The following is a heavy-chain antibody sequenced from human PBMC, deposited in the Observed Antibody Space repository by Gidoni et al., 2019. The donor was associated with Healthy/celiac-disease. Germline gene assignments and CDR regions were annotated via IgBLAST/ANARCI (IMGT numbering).Heavy chain of an antibody. D-gene: IGHD6-6*01. CDR3: RGDGFSSSSHYYGMDV. J-gene: IGHJ6*02. V-gene: IGHV1-69*06. Sequence: QVQLVQSGAEVKKPGSSVKVSCKASGGTFSSYAISWVRKAPGQGLEWMGGIIPIFGTANYAQKFQGRVTITADKSTSTAYMELSSLRSEDTAVYYCRGDGFSSSSHYYGMDVWGQGTTVTVSS. CDR1: GGTFSSYA. CDR2: IIPIFGTA.